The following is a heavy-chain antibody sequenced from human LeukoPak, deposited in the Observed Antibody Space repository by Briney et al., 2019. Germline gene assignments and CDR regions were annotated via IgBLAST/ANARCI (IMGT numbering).Heavy chain of an antibody. CDR3: ARGRGYPIWFFDY. V-gene: IGHV3-7*01. J-gene: IGHJ4*02. Sequence: PGGSLRLSCAASGFTFSTFWMSWVRQVPGKGLEWVANIKEDGSEKYYVDSVKGPFTISRDNAKNSLYLQMNSLRAEDTAVYYCARGRGYPIWFFDYWGQGSLVTVSS. CDR1: GFTFSTFW. CDR2: IKEDGSEK. D-gene: IGHD3-3*01.